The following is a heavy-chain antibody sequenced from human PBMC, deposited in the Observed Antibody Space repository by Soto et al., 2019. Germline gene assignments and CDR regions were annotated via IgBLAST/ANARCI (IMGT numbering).Heavy chain of an antibody. V-gene: IGHV3-30*18. J-gene: IGHJ4*02. Sequence: PVGSLRLSCSASGFTFSSYGMHWVRQAPGKGLEWVAVISYDGSNKYYADSVKGRFTISRDNSKNTLYLQMNSLRAEDTAVYYCAKDAAWSNWGQGTLVTVSS. CDR1: GFTFSSYG. CDR3: AKDAAWSN. CDR2: ISYDGSNK. D-gene: IGHD2-8*01.